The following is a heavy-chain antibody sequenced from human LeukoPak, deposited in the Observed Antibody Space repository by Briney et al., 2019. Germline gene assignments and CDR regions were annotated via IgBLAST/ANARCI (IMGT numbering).Heavy chain of an antibody. CDR1: VFTHKQLG. CDR3: AKDAQRGFDYSNSLEH. D-gene: IGHD4-11*01. J-gene: IGHJ4*02. Sequence: PGTSLRLSCEVSVFTHKQLGMHCVRQAPGKGLEWVAVIWSDATNQYFGDSVKGRFTISIDNFKKTVSLQMDRLRAEDTAVYHCAKDAQRGFDYSNSLEHWGQGSLVTVSS. V-gene: IGHV3-33*06. CDR2: IWSDATNQ.